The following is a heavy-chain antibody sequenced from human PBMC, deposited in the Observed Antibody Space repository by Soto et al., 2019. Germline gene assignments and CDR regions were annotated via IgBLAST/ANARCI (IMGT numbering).Heavy chain of an antibody. V-gene: IGHV4-4*02. J-gene: IGHJ4*02. CDR3: ARIWGIAARQGPLTFDF. D-gene: IGHD6-6*01. Sequence: SETLSLTCAVSGGSISSSNWWSWVRQPPGKGLEWIGYIYYSGSTYYNPSLKSRVTISVDTSKNQFSLKLSSVTAADTAVYYCARIWGIAARQGPLTFDFWGQGSLVIVSS. CDR1: GGSISSSNW. CDR2: IYYSGST.